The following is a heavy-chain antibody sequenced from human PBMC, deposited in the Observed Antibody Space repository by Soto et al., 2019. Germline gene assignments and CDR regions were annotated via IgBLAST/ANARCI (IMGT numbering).Heavy chain of an antibody. CDR2: IYHSGST. D-gene: IGHD3-22*01. CDR3: ARNYYDSSGYYFNWFDP. CDR1: GGSISSGGYS. V-gene: IGHV4-30-2*01. Sequence: PSETLSLTCAVSGGSISSGGYSWSWIRQPPGKGLEWIGYIYHSGSTYYNPSLRSRVTISVDRSKNQFSLKLSSVTAADTAVYYCARNYYDSSGYYFNWFDPWGQGTLVTVSS. J-gene: IGHJ5*02.